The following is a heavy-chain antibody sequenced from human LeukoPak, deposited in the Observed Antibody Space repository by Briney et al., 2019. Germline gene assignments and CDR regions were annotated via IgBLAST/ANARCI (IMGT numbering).Heavy chain of an antibody. D-gene: IGHD3-22*01. CDR1: GYTFTGYY. CDR3: ASWGLSYDSSGYPIDY. J-gene: IGHJ4*02. CDR2: INPNSGGT. Sequence: AXXKVSCKASGYTFTGYYMHWVRQAPGQGLEWMGRINPNSGGTNYAQKFQGRVTMTRDTSISTAYMELSRLRSDDTAVYYCASWGLSYDSSGYPIDYWGQGTLVTVSS. V-gene: IGHV1-2*06.